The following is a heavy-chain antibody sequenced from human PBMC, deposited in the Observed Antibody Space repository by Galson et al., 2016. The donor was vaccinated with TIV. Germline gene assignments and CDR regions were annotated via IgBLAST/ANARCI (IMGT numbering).Heavy chain of an antibody. CDR1: GYSISRGFY. CDR2: IYHGGST. J-gene: IGHJ4*02. V-gene: IGHV4-38-2*01. D-gene: IGHD5-18*01. Sequence: SETLSLTCAVSGYSISRGFYWAWIRQPPGKGLEWMGTIYHGGSTYFNPSLKSRVAISVDTSKNQFSLKLTSVTASDTAVYYCARGTRFSYGFWYWGQGALVTVSS. CDR3: ARGTRFSYGFWY.